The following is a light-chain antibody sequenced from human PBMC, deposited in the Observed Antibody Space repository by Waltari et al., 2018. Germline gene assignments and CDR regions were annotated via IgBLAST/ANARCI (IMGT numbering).Light chain of an antibody. CDR2: AAF. J-gene: IGKJ4*01. V-gene: IGKV1-8*01. CDR3: QQYYTFLLT. CDR1: HEILSY. Sequence: AIRMIQSPSSFCASTRGRVAITWRACHEILSYLAWSQQNPGEDPKLLIYAAFTLQSGVPSKFSGSGSGTYVTLSISSLQSEEFATYYCQQYYTFLLTLGGGTKGEIK.